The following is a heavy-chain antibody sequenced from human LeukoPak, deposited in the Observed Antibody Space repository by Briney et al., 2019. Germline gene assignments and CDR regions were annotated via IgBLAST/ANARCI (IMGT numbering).Heavy chain of an antibody. CDR1: GFTFSSYG. D-gene: IGHD1-7*01. CDR3: ARDKYNWNYRGAYGY. CDR2: IWYDGSNK. Sequence: GRSLRLSCAASGFTFSSYGMHWVRQAPGKGLEWVAVIWYDGSNKYYADSVKGRFTISRDNSKNTLYLQMNSLRAEDTAVYYCARDKYNWNYRGAYGYWGQGTLVTVSS. V-gene: IGHV3-33*01. J-gene: IGHJ4*02.